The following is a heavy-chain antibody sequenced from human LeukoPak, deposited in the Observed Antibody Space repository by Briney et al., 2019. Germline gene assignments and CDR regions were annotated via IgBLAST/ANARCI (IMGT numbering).Heavy chain of an antibody. CDR1: GFTFSSYA. V-gene: IGHV3-23*01. J-gene: IGHJ4*02. CDR3: APPPQTPGWYDY. Sequence: GGSLRLSCAASGFTFSSYAMSWVRQAPGKGLEWVSAISGSGGSTYYADSVKGRFTISRDNSKNTLYLEMNSLRAEDTAVYFCAPPPQTPGWYDYWGQGTLVTVSS. D-gene: IGHD6-19*01. CDR2: ISGSGGST.